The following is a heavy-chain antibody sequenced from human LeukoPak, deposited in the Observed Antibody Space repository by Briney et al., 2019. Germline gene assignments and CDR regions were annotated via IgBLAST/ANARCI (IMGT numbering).Heavy chain of an antibody. Sequence: SETLSLTCAVYGGSFSGYYWSWIRQPPGKGLEWIGEINHSGSTNYNPSLKSRVTISVDTSKNQFSLKLSSVTAADTAVYYCARVNSWPEEPDTGFDYWGQGILVTVSS. CDR1: GGSFSGYY. D-gene: IGHD1-14*01. CDR3: ARVNSWPEEPDTGFDY. J-gene: IGHJ4*02. CDR2: INHSGST. V-gene: IGHV4-34*01.